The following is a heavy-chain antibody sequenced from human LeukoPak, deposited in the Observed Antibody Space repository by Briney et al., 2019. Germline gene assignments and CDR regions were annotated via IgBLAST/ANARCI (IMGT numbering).Heavy chain of an antibody. CDR2: MYLSGAT. D-gene: IGHD3-22*01. Sequence: SGTLSLTCTVSGDSINSLDLWSWVRPPPGKGLEWIGEMYLSGATHSNPSVKSRVTISIDKSKNQFFLNLSSVTAADTAVYYCAGLVGRYSSGLYYYYFDYWGQGTLVTVSS. CDR3: AGLVGRYSSGLYYYYFDY. CDR1: GDSINSLDL. J-gene: IGHJ4*02. V-gene: IGHV4-4*02.